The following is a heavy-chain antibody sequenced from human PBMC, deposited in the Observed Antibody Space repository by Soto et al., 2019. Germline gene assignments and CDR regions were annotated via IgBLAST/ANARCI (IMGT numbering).Heavy chain of an antibody. D-gene: IGHD3-9*01. Sequence: RGESLKISCKGSGYSFTSYWIGWVRQMPGKGLEWMGIIYPGDSDTRYSPSFQGQVTISADKSISTAYLQWSSLKASDTAMYYCARWATYYDILTGYYAGVGYYYGMDVWGQGTTVTVSS. CDR3: ARWATYYDILTGYYAGVGYYYGMDV. V-gene: IGHV5-51*01. J-gene: IGHJ6*02. CDR1: GYSFTSYW. CDR2: IYPGDSDT.